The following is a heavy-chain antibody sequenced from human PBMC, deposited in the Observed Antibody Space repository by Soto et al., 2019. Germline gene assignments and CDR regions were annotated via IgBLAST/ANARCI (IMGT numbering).Heavy chain of an antibody. J-gene: IGHJ4*02. D-gene: IGHD4-17*01. CDR1: GFTFSSYW. CDR2: IKQDGSEK. CDR3: ARDLTVTPVRLYYCDY. V-gene: IGHV3-7*01. Sequence: EVQLVESGGGLVQPGGSLRLSCAASGFTFSSYWMSWVRQAPGKGLEWVANIKQDGSEKYYVDSVKGRFTISRDNAKNSLYLQKNSLRAEDTAVYYCARDLTVTPVRLYYCDYWGQGTLVTVSS.